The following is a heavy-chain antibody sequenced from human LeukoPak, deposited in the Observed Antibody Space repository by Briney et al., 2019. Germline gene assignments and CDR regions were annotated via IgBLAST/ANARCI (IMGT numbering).Heavy chain of an antibody. CDR2: IHDSRST. CDR3: AREAERQQLDQYNWFDP. V-gene: IGHV4-30-4*07. D-gene: IGHD6-13*01. J-gene: IGHJ5*02. CDR1: GDSITSGGYS. Sequence: SETLSLTCAVSGDSITSGGYSWSWIRQTPGKGLEWIAYIHDSRSTYNNPSLKSRLSISIDTSKNQFSLKLNSVTAADTAVYYCAREAERQQLDQYNWFDPWGQGTLVTVSS.